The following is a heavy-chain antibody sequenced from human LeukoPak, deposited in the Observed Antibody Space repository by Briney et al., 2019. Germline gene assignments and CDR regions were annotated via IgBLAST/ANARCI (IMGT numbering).Heavy chain of an antibody. CDR1: GGSISSGSYY. V-gene: IGHV4-61*02. D-gene: IGHD2-2*01. CDR3: ARGGYCSSTSCYRPFDY. CDR2: IYTSGST. Sequence: PSGTLSLTCTISGGSISSGSYYWSWIRQPAGKGLEWIGRIYTSGSTNYNPSLKSRVTISVDTSKNQFSLKLSSVTAADTAVYYCARGGYCSSTSCYRPFDYWGQGTLVTVSS. J-gene: IGHJ4*02.